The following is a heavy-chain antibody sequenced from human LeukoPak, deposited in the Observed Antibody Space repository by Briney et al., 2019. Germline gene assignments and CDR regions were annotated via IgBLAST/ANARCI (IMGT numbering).Heavy chain of an antibody. D-gene: IGHD6-19*01. V-gene: IGHV3-23*01. Sequence: PGGSLRLSCVASGITFSNYAVSWVRQAPEKGLDWVSVISGSAHKIRYADSVKGRFTISRDNAKNSLYLQMNSLRAEDTAVYYCARDLGSGWYDYHPYYYYGMDVWGQGTTVTVSS. J-gene: IGHJ6*02. CDR2: ISGSAHKI. CDR3: ARDLGSGWYDYHPYYYYGMDV. CDR1: GITFSNYA.